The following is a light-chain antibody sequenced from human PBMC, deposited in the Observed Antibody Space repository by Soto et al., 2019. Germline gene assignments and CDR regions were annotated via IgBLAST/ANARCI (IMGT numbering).Light chain of an antibody. V-gene: IGKV1-39*01. CDR2: GAS. CDR3: QQSYSTPRT. CDR1: QSIRSN. Sequence: DIQMTQSPYSLFASVGDRVTITCRASQSIRSNLNWYQQKPGKAPKLLIYGASSLQSGVPSRFSGSGSGTDFTLIISSLQPEDFATYYCQQSYSTPRTFGQGTKLEIK. J-gene: IGKJ2*01.